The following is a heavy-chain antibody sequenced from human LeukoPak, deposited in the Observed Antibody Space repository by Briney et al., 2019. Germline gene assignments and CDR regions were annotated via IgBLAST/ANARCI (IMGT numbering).Heavy chain of an antibody. Sequence: GGSLRLSCVASGFKFDDYAMHWVRQGLGKGLEWVSGISWNGGNIDYADSVKDRFTISRDNGKNSLYLQLNSLRPEDTAFYYCAKGPAVAGLSWFDPWGQGTLVTVSA. J-gene: IGHJ5*02. CDR2: ISWNGGNI. D-gene: IGHD6-13*01. V-gene: IGHV3-9*01. CDR1: GFKFDDYA. CDR3: AKGPAVAGLSWFDP.